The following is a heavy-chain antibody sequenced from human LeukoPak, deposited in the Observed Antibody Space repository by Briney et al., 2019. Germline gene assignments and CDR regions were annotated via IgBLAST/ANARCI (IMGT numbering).Heavy chain of an antibody. CDR1: GFTFSDYN. CDR2: ISSSGSTI. D-gene: IGHD2-15*01. J-gene: IGHJ3*02. Sequence: GGSLRLSCAASGFTFSDYNMSWIRQAPGKGLEWVSYISSSGSTIYYADSVKGRFTISRDNAKNSLYLQMNSLRAEDTAVYYCARKSREGGDAFDIRGQGTMVTVSS. CDR3: ARKSREGGDAFDI. V-gene: IGHV3-11*04.